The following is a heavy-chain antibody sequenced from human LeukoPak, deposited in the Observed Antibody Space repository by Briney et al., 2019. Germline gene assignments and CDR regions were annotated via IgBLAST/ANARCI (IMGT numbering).Heavy chain of an antibody. J-gene: IGHJ5*02. CDR1: GFTFSDYY. V-gene: IGHV3-11*03. CDR3: ARSPPHSNLKFDP. Sequence: PGGSLRLSCAASGFTFSDYYMSWIRQAPGKGLEWVSYISSSSSSIDYADSVKGRFTISRDNAKNSLYLQMNSLRAEDTAVYYCARSPPHSNLKFDPWGQGTLVTVSS. D-gene: IGHD6-13*01. CDR2: ISSSSSSI.